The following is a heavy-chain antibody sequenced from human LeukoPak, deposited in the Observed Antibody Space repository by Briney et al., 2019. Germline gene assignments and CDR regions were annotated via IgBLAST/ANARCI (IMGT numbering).Heavy chain of an antibody. V-gene: IGHV3-48*03. CDR3: ARVEQQLVRGC. J-gene: IGHJ4*02. CDR1: GFTFSSYE. Sequence: GGSLRPSCSASGFTFSSYEMNWVRQAPGKGLEWVSYISGTGSTRYYADSVKGRFTISRDNAKNSLYLQMNSLRAEDTALYYCARVEQQLVRGCWGQGTRVTVSS. D-gene: IGHD6-13*01. CDR2: ISGTGSTR.